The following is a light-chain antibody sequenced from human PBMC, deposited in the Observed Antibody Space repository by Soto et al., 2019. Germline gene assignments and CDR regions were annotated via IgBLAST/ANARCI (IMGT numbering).Light chain of an antibody. Sequence: LTQPPSVSGSPGQSVTISCTATTTDIDNYDSVSWYQQAPGKAPKLIIYEVNNRPSGLSNRFSGSKSGNTASLTISGLQADDEGDYYCSSYTSDTSPYVFGTGTKVTVL. CDR1: TTDIDNYDS. CDR3: SSYTSDTSPYV. J-gene: IGLJ1*01. V-gene: IGLV2-18*02. CDR2: EVN.